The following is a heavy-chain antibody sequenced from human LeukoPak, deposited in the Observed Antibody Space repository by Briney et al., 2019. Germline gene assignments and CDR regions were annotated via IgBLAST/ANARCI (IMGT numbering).Heavy chain of an antibody. D-gene: IGHD3-9*01. CDR1: GYTLTELS. J-gene: IGHJ5*02. CDR2: FDPEDGET. Sequence: ASVKVSCKVSGYTLTELSMHWVRQAPGKGLEWMGGFDPEDGETIYAQKFQGRVTMTEDTSTDTAYMELSSLRSEDTAVYYCARSPVLRYFDWSANGNWFDPWGQGTLVTVSS. V-gene: IGHV1-24*01. CDR3: ARSPVLRYFDWSANGNWFDP.